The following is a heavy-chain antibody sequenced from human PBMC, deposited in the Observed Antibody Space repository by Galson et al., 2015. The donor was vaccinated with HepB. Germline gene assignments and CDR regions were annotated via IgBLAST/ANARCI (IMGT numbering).Heavy chain of an antibody. V-gene: IGHV1-46*01. CDR2: INPSSGSA. Sequence: SVKVSCKASGYTFTSYFMHWVRQAPRQGLEWMGIINPSSGSASYAQKFEGRVTMTRDTSTSTVYTELSSLRSEDTAMYYCATDGARYKQWLLVDRGEYYYCYGLEGWGQGATVTVSS. D-gene: IGHD6-19*01. J-gene: IGHJ6*02. CDR1: GYTFTSYF. CDR3: ATDGARYKQWLLVDRGEYYYCYGLEG.